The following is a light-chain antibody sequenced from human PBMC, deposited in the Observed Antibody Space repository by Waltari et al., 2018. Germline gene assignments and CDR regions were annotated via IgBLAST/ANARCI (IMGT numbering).Light chain of an antibody. CDR1: QGISNY. CDR3: QQLNSYPLT. V-gene: IGKV1-9*01. CDR2: SAS. J-gene: IGKJ4*01. Sequence: DIQLTQSPSVLSASVRDRVTITCRASQGISNYLAWYQQKPGKAPNLLIYSASTWQSGVPSRFRGSGSGTEFSLTISSLQPEDFATYYCQQLNSYPLTFGGGTKVEIK.